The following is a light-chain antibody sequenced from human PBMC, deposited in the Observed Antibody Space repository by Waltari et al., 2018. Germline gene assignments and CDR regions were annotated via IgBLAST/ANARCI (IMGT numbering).Light chain of an antibody. CDR3: QQRSNWPPLT. J-gene: IGKJ4*01. CDR1: QSVGIF. CDR2: DAS. V-gene: IGKV3-11*01. Sequence: EIVLTQSPVTLSLSPGERATLSCRASQSVGIFLAWYQQKRGQAPRLLIYDASNRATGVPDMFSASWCVTDFTLTISGLEPEYFSVYYCQQRSNWPPLTFGGGTKVEIK.